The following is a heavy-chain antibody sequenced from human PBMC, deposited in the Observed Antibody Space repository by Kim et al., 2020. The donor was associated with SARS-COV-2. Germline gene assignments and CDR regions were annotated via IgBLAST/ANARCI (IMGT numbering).Heavy chain of an antibody. CDR3: ARDHHDILTHDAFYI. J-gene: IGHJ3*02. CDR2: IIPIFGTA. CDR1: GGTFSSYA. Sequence: SVKVSCKASGGTFSSYAISWVRQAPGQGLEWMGGIIPIFGTANYAQKFQGRVTITADESTSTAYMELSSLRSEDTAVYYCARDHHDILTHDAFYIWGQGTMVTVSS. D-gene: IGHD3-9*01. V-gene: IGHV1-69*13.